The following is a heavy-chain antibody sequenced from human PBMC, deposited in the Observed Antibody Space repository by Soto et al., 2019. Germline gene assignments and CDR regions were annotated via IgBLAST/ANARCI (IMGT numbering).Heavy chain of an antibody. J-gene: IGHJ4*02. CDR1: GFTFERFT. D-gene: IGHD6-13*01. Sequence: EVQLVESGGGLVKPGGSLRLSCAASGFTFERFTMHWVRQAPGKGPDWVSCISARGGSIFFAVSMKGRFTIARDNAKDSLYLQTDSLTVEETAVYYCARGAGGRRSSWYFFDSWGQGTLVTVSS. V-gene: IGHV3-21*01. CDR3: ARGAGGRRSSWYFFDS. CDR2: ISARGGSI.